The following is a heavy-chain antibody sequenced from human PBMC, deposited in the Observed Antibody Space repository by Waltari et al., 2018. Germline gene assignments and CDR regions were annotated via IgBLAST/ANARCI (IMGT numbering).Heavy chain of an antibody. CDR1: GFTFDDYA. V-gene: IGHV3-9*01. CDR3: AKDIYLGCSGGSCSYYYGMDV. CDR2: ISWNSGSI. Sequence: EVQLVESGGGLVQPGRSLRLSCAASGFTFDDYAMHWVRQAPGKGLEWVSGISWNSGSIGYADSVKGRFTISRDNAKNSLYLQMNSLRAEDTALYYCAKDIYLGCSGGSCSYYYGMDVWGQGTTVTVSS. J-gene: IGHJ6*02. D-gene: IGHD2-15*01.